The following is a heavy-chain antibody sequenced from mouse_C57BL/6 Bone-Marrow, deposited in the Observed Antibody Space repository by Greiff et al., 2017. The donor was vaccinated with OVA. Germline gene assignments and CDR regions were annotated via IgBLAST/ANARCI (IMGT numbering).Heavy chain of an antibody. CDR2: IDPSDSYT. Sequence: QVQLQQPGAELVRPGTSVKLSCKASGYTFTSYWMHWVKQRPGQGLEWIGVIDPSDSYTNYNQKFKGKATLTVDTSSRTAYMQLSSLTSEDSAVYYCARLRGYGYDTWFAYWGQGTLVTVSA. CDR1: GYTFTSYW. J-gene: IGHJ3*01. D-gene: IGHD2-2*01. V-gene: IGHV1-59*01. CDR3: ARLRGYGYDTWFAY.